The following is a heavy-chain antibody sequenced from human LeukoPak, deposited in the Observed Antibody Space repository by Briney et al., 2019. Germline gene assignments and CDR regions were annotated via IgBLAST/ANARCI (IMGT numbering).Heavy chain of an antibody. D-gene: IGHD4-17*01. CDR1: GFTFSDYY. CDR3: ARGNDYGTDHDAFDI. V-gene: IGHV3-11*04. Sequence: PGGSLRLSCAASGFTFSDYYMSWIRQAPGKGLEWVSYISASGTITHYADSVEGRFTISRDNAKNTLYLQMNSLRAEDTAVYYCARGNDYGTDHDAFDIWGQGTMVTVSS. CDR2: ISASGTIT. J-gene: IGHJ3*02.